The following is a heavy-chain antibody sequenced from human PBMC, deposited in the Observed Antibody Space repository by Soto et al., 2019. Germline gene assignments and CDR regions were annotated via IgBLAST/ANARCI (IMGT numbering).Heavy chain of an antibody. D-gene: IGHD1-7*01. CDR2: ISSSSSYI. CDR3: ARDLGPSQRGFRYNWNYLFDY. Sequence: GGSLRLSCAASGFTFSSYIMNWVRQAPGKGLEWVSSISSSSSYIYYADSVKGRFTISRDNAKNSLYLQMNSLRAEDTAVYYCARDLGPSQRGFRYNWNYLFDYWGQGTLVTVSS. CDR1: GFTFSSYI. V-gene: IGHV3-21*01. J-gene: IGHJ4*02.